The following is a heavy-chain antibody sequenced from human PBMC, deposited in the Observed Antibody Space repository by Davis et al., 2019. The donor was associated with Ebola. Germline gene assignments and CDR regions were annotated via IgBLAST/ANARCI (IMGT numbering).Heavy chain of an antibody. CDR2: ISSSSSYI. V-gene: IGHV3-21*04. D-gene: IGHD6-13*01. Sequence: GESLKISCAASGFTFSSYSMNWVRQAPGKGLEWVSSISSSSSYIYYADSVKGRFTISRDNAKNSLYLQINSLRAEDTAVYYCARAHIAAAGTGFDYWGQGTLVTVSS. CDR3: ARAHIAAAGTGFDY. J-gene: IGHJ4*02. CDR1: GFTFSSYS.